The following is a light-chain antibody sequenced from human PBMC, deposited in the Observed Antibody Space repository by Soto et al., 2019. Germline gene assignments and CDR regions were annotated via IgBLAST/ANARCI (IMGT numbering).Light chain of an antibody. V-gene: IGKV3-15*01. Sequence: EIVMTHSPATLSVSPGERATLSCRASQSVSSNLAWYQQKPGQAPRLLIYGASTRATGIPARFSGSGSGTEFTLTISSLQSEDFAVYYCQQYNKWLALTFGGGTKVDIK. CDR2: GAS. CDR1: QSVSSN. CDR3: QQYNKWLALT. J-gene: IGKJ4*01.